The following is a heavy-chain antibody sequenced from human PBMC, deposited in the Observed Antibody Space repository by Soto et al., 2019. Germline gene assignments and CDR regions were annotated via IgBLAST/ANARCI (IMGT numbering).Heavy chain of an antibody. J-gene: IGHJ4*02. CDR1: RFNFSSYI. CDR3: ARECVDTVTSITIPFDY. Sequence: GGSQRLSCTASRFNFSSYIMNWVRPAPGKGLEWVSFISSSASYMYYADSVKGRFTISRDNSKKSLYLQMNSLRADDTAVYYCARECVDTVTSITIPFDYWGQGALVTSPQ. CDR2: ISSSASYM. D-gene: IGHD5-12*01. V-gene: IGHV3-21*01.